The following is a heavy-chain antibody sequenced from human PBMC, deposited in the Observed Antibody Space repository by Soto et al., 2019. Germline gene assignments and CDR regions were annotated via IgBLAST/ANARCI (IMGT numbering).Heavy chain of an antibody. CDR2: MNPNSGNT. CDR3: AGEKVGTTGIDF. D-gene: IGHD1-26*01. J-gene: IGHJ4*02. CDR1: GYTFTGYD. V-gene: IGHV1-8*01. Sequence: QAQLVQSGAEVKKPGASVKVSCKASGYTFTGYDINWVRQATGQGLEWMGWMNPNSGNTGYAQNFQGRVTTTRDNSITTAYMELISLRDDDSAVYYCAGEKVGTTGIDFWGQGTLVTVSS.